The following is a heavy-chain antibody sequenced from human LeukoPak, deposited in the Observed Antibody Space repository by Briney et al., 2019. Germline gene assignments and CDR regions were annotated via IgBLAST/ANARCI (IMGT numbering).Heavy chain of an antibody. J-gene: IGHJ4*02. CDR3: ARSLWPLYYFDY. Sequence: SETLSLTCTVSGVSISSYYWSWIRQPPGKGLEWLGYIYYSGSTNYNPSLKSRVTISVDTSKNQFSLKLSSVTAADTAVYYCARSLWPLYYFDYWGQGTLVTVSS. D-gene: IGHD2-21*01. CDR1: GVSISSYY. V-gene: IGHV4-59*01. CDR2: IYYSGST.